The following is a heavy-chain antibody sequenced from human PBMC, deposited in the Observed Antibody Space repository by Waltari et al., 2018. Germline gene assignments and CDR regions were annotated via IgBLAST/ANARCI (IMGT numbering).Heavy chain of an antibody. CDR1: GGSISGFY. CDR2: LYSTGST. V-gene: IGHV4-59*01. CDR3: ARGGGGDWEWFDP. D-gene: IGHD2-21*02. J-gene: IGHJ5*02. Sequence: QVQLQESGPSLLKPSETLSPICTVSGGSISGFYWSWVRQPAGKGLDWIGYLYSTGSTNFNPSLKSRVTMSVDTSKNQFSLKLSSVTAADTAFYYCARGGGGDWEWFDPWGQGTLVTVSS.